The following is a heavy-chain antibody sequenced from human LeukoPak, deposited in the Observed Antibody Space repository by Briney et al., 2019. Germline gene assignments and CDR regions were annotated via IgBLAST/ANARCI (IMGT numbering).Heavy chain of an antibody. V-gene: IGHV4-39*07. CDR2: VFYRGNT. CDR1: GDSISSNSYY. D-gene: IGHD1-26*01. Sequence: PSETLSLTCAVSGDSISSNSYYWAWIRQSPGKGLEWIGNVFYRGNTNYNPSLKSRVTISVDTSKNQFSLKLSSVTAADTAVYYCARLSGSYGAFDIWGQGTMVTVSS. CDR3: ARLSGSYGAFDI. J-gene: IGHJ3*02.